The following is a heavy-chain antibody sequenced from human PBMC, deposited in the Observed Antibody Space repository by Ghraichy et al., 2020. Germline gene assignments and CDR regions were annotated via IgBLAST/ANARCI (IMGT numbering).Heavy chain of an antibody. CDR3: ASLELGSGWTYYFDY. D-gene: IGHD6-19*01. CDR1: GGSISSYY. J-gene: IGHJ4*02. Sequence: GSLRLSCTVSGGSISSYYWSWIRQPPGKGLEWIGYIYYSGSTNYNPSLKSRVTISVDTSKNQFSLKLSSVTAADTAVYYCASLELGSGWTYYFDYWGQGTLVTVSS. CDR2: IYYSGST. V-gene: IGHV4-59*08.